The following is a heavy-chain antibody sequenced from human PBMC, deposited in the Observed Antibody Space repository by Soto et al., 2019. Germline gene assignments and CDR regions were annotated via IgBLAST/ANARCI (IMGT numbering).Heavy chain of an antibody. CDR1: GASMSSGGYY. Sequence: QVQLQESGPGLVKPSQTLSLTCTVPGASMSSGGYYWTWIRQSPGKGLEWIGYIYYSGSTYYNPSLESRVAISLDTSRSQFSLTLHSVTAADTAIYYCARDRHNNFFDPWGQGTLVTVSS. J-gene: IGHJ5*02. V-gene: IGHV4-31*03. CDR3: ARDRHNNFFDP. CDR2: IYYSGST. D-gene: IGHD6-6*01.